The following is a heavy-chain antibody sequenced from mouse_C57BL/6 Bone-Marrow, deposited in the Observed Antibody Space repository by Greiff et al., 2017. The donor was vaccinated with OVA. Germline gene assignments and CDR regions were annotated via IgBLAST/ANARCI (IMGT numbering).Heavy chain of an antibody. J-gene: IGHJ1*03. CDR1: GYTFTSYW. V-gene: IGHV1-69*01. D-gene: IGHD2-4*01. CDR2: IDPSDSYT. Sequence: QVQLQQPGAELVMPGASVKLSCKASGYTFTSYWMHWVKQRPGQGLEWIGEIDPSDSYTNYNQKFKGKSTLTVDKSSSTAYMQLSSLTSDDSAVYYCARCYDYDVFPWYFDVWGTGTTVTVSS. CDR3: ARCYDYDVFPWYFDV.